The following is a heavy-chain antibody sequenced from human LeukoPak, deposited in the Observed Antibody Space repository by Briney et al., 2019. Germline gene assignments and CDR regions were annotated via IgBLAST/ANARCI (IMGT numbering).Heavy chain of an antibody. CDR2: FYYSGST. CDR1: GGSITSSSYY. J-gene: IGHJ6*03. D-gene: IGHD4-11*01. V-gene: IGHV4-39*01. CDR3: ARCPTVTPYYYYMDV. Sequence: SETLSLTCTVSGGSITSSSYYWGWIRQPPGKGLEWIGTFYYSGSTYYNPSLKSRVTISVDTSKNQFSLKLSSVTAADTAVYYCARCPTVTPYYYYMDVWGKGTTVTVSS.